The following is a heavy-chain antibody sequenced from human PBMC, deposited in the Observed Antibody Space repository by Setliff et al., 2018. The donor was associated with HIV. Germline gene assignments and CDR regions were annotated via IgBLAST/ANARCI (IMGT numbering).Heavy chain of an antibody. D-gene: IGHD4-17*01. CDR3: ARAPVYGGNSDYYYYMDV. CDR2: INHSGST. Sequence: SETLSLTCAVYGGSFSGYYWSWIRQPPGKGLEWIGEINHSGSTNYNPSLKSRVTISVDTSKNQFSLKLSSVTAADTAVYYCARAPVYGGNSDYYYYMDVWGKGTTVTVSS. CDR1: GGSFSGYY. J-gene: IGHJ6*03. V-gene: IGHV4-34*01.